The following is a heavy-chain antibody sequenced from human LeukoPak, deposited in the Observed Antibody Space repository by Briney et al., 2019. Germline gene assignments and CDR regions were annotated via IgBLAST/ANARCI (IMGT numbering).Heavy chain of an antibody. V-gene: IGHV1-18*01. CDR1: GYTFTSYG. CDR3: ASGRLVGATGYFDY. D-gene: IGHD1-26*01. CDR2: ISAYNGNT. Sequence: GASVKVSCKASGYTFTSYGISWVRQAPGQGLEWMGWISAYNGNTNYAQKLQGRVTMTTDTSTSTACMELRSLRSDDTAVYYCASGRLVGATGYFDYWGQGTLVTVSS. J-gene: IGHJ4*02.